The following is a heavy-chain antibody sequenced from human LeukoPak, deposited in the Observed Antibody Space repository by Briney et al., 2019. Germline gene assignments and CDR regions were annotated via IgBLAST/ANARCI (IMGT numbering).Heavy chain of an antibody. D-gene: IGHD3-3*01. CDR3: ARASKAYYDFWSGHRDAFDI. J-gene: IGHJ3*02. Sequence: GGSLRLSCAASGFTFSSYSMTWVRQAPGKGLEWVSSISSSSSYIYYADSVKGRFTISRDNAKNSLYLQMNSLRAEDTAVYYCARASKAYYDFWSGHRDAFDIWGQGTMVTVSS. V-gene: IGHV3-21*01. CDR1: GFTFSSYS. CDR2: ISSSSSYI.